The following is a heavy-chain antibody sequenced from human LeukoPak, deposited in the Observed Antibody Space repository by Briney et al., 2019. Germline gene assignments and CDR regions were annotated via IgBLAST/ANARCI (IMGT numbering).Heavy chain of an antibody. J-gene: IGHJ4*02. V-gene: IGHV3-30*02. CDR1: GFTFSSYG. Sequence: PGGSLRLSCAASGFTFSSYGMHWVRQAPGKGLEWVAFIRYDGSNKYYADSVKGRFTISRDNSKNTLYLQMNSLRAEDTAVYYCAKDFYSGSYFDYFDYWGQGTLVTVSS. D-gene: IGHD1-26*01. CDR2: IRYDGSNK. CDR3: AKDFYSGSYFDYFDY.